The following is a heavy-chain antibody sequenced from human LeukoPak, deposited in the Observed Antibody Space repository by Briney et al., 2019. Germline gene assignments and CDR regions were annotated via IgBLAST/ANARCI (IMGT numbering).Heavy chain of an antibody. CDR2: ISYDGSNK. J-gene: IGHJ4*02. CDR3: ARGYCSSTSCYNDY. V-gene: IGHV3-30*04. CDR1: GFTFRNYV. D-gene: IGHD2-2*02. Sequence: GGSLRLSCAAFGFTFRNYVIHWVRQAPGKGLEWVAAISYDGSNKFYADSVKGRFTISRDNSKNSLDLQMNSLRAEDTAVYYCARGYCSSTSCYNDYWGQGTLVTVSS.